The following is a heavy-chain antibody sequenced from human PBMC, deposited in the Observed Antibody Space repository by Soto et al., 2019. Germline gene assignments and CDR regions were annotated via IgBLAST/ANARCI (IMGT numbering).Heavy chain of an antibody. Sequence: PGGSRRRSWVASGSTFRTLAMGWGRQAPGKGLEWVSVMSYSGDEIYYADSVKGRFTISRDNSENTLYLQMSSLGAEDTAVYYCAKDAARTSGWYYFDYWGQGTLVTVSS. D-gene: IGHD6-19*01. CDR3: AKDAARTSGWYYFDY. CDR2: MSYSGDEI. CDR1: GSTFRTLA. J-gene: IGHJ4*02. V-gene: IGHV3-23*01.